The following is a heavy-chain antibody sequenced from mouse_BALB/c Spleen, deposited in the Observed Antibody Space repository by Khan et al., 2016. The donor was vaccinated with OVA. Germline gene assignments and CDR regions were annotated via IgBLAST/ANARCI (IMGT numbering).Heavy chain of an antibody. CDR3: ARIKKGVATYFDD. V-gene: IGHV1S81*02. CDR1: GYTFTSYW. Sequence: QVQLQQPGAELVKAGASVKMSCKASGYTFTSYWMHWVKQRLGQGLEWFAETNPTNGRTYYNEKFKSKATLTVDKSSSTAYMLLSGPTFEDSAVYYCARIKKGVATYFDDWGQGTTLTVSS. CDR2: TNPTNGRT. D-gene: IGHD1-1*01. J-gene: IGHJ2*01.